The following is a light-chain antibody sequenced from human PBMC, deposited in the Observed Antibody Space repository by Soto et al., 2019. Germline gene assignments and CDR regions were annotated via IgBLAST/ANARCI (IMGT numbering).Light chain of an antibody. Sequence: EIVLTQSPGTISLSPGDRATLSCRASQSVSSSYLAWYQQKPGQAPRLLIYGASSRATGIPDRFSGSGSGTDFTLTISRLEPEDFAVYYCQQYGSSRTFGQGTRLEIK. CDR1: QSVSSSY. CDR3: QQYGSSRT. J-gene: IGKJ5*01. V-gene: IGKV3-20*01. CDR2: GAS.